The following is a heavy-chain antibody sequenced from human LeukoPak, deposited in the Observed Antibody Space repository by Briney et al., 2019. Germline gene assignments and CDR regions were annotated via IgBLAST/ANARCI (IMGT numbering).Heavy chain of an antibody. V-gene: IGHV3-30*02. J-gene: IGHJ5*02. Sequence: PGGSLRLSCAASGFTFSSYGMHWVRQAPGKGLEWVAFIRYDGSNKYYADSVKGRFTISRDNSKNTLYLQMNSLRAEDTAVYYCARASVVTAPFDPWGQGTLVTVSS. D-gene: IGHD2-21*02. CDR2: IRYDGSNK. CDR1: GFTFSSYG. CDR3: ARASVVTAPFDP.